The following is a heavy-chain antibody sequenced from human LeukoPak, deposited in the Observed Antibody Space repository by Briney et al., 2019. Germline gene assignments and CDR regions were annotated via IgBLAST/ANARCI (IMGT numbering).Heavy chain of an antibody. V-gene: IGHV3-30*02. D-gene: IGHD2-21*02. J-gene: IGHJ4*02. CDR1: GFTFSSYG. Sequence: GGSLRLSCAASGFTFSSYGMHWFRQDPGKGLEWVAFIRYDGSNKYYADSVKGRFTISRDNSKNTLYLQMNSLRAEDTAVYYCAKVAPDCGGDCYTFDYWGQGTLVTVSS. CDR3: AKVAPDCGGDCYTFDY. CDR2: IRYDGSNK.